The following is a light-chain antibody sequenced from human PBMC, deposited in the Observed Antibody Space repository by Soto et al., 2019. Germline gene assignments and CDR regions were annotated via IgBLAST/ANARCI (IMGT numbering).Light chain of an antibody. J-gene: IGKJ1*01. CDR3: QQSYYNPT. CDR2: DAS. V-gene: IGKV1-39*01. CDR1: QSVSNY. Sequence: DIQMTQSPSSLSASVGDRVTITCRASQSVSNYLHWYQQKPGKAPNLLIDDASSLQSGVPSRFSGSGSGTDFTLTISSLQREDFATYYCQQSYYNPTFGQGTKVEIK.